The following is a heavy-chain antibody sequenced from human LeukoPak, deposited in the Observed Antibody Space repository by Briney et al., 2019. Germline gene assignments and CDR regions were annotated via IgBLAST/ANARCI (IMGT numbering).Heavy chain of an antibody. Sequence: GGSLRLSCVASGFTFSHYGFHWVRQAPGKGREGVGIIRPDENRKSYGDSVKGRFTISRDNSKNTVYLQMNTLRAEDTAVYYCVVVLVPAAVWQFDLWGRGTQVTVSS. J-gene: IGHJ2*01. D-gene: IGHD2-15*01. CDR2: IRPDENRK. V-gene: IGHV3-30*02. CDR3: VVVLVPAAVWQFDL. CDR1: GFTFSHYG.